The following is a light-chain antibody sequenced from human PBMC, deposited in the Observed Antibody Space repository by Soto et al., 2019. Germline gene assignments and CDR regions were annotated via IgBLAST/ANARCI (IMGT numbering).Light chain of an antibody. CDR2: EVS. Sequence: QSALTQPASVSGSPGQSITISCTGTSSDVGGYNYVSWYQQNPGKAPKVMIYEVSNRPSGVSDRLSGSKSGNTASLTISGLQAEDEADYYCSSYTSSNTWVFGGGTKLTVL. V-gene: IGLV2-14*01. CDR3: SSYTSSNTWV. CDR1: SSDVGGYNY. J-gene: IGLJ3*02.